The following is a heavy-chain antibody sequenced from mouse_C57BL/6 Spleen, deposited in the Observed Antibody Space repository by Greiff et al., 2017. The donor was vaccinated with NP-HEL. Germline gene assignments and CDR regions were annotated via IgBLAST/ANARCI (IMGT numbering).Heavy chain of an antibody. D-gene: IGHD1-1*01. V-gene: IGHV6-3*01. J-gene: IGHJ3*01. CDR3: TDYYGSSYVGFAY. CDR2: IRLKSDNYAT. Sequence: EVQLVESGGGLVQPGGSMKLSCVASGFTFSNYWMNWVRQSPEKGLEWVAQIRLKSDNYATHYAESVKGRFTISRDDSKSSVYLQMNNLRAEDTGIYYCTDYYGSSYVGFAYWGQGTLVTVSA. CDR1: GFTFSNYW.